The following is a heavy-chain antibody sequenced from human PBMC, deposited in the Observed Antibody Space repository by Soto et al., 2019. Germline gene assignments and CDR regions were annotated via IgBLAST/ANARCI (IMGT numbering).Heavy chain of an antibody. J-gene: IGHJ6*02. V-gene: IGHV2-26*01. CDR3: ARVLYYGMDV. Sequence: QVTLKESGPVLVKPTETLTLTCTFSGFSFSNPRMSVSWIRQPPGKALEWLAHISSSDVKFYSTSLKSRLTILKDTSKSQVVLTMTNVYPMDTATYYCARVLYYGMDVWGQGTTVTVSS. CDR2: ISSSDVK. CDR1: GFSFSNPRMS.